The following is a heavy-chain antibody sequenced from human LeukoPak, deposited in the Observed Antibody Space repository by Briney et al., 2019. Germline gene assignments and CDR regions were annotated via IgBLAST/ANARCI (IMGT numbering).Heavy chain of an antibody. Sequence: GGSLRLSCAASGFTFSSYSMNWVRQAPGKGLEWVSSISSSSSYLYYADSVKGRFTISRDNAKNSLYLQMNSLRAEDTAVYYCARGYFDYWGQGTLVTVSS. CDR3: ARGYFDY. CDR2: ISSSSSYL. CDR1: GFTFSSYS. V-gene: IGHV3-21*01. J-gene: IGHJ4*02.